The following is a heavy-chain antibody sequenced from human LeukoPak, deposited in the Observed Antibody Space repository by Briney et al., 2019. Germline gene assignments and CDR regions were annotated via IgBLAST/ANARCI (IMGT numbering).Heavy chain of an antibody. Sequence: SETLSLTCAVYGGSISSSSYYWGWIRQPPGKGLEWIGSIYYSGSTYYNPSLKSRVTISVDTSKNQFSLKLSSVTAADTAVYYCARKFGKEYFDYWGQGTLVTVSS. CDR3: ARKFGKEYFDY. D-gene: IGHD3-10*01. J-gene: IGHJ4*02. CDR2: IYYSGST. V-gene: IGHV4-39*01. CDR1: GGSISSSSYY.